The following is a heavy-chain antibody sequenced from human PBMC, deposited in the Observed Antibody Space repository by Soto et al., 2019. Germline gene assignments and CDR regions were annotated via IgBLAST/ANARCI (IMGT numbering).Heavy chain of an antibody. CDR2: ISGSSGST. J-gene: IGHJ4*02. CDR1: GFTFSSYA. D-gene: IGHD2-2*01. Sequence: GGSLRLSCAASGFTFSSYAMSWVRQAPGKGLEWVSAISGSSGSTYYADSVKGRFTISRDNSKNTLYLQMNSLRAEDTAVYYCAPHPPSLDCSSTSCLTYFDYWGQGTLVTVSS. CDR3: APHPPSLDCSSTSCLTYFDY. V-gene: IGHV3-23*01.